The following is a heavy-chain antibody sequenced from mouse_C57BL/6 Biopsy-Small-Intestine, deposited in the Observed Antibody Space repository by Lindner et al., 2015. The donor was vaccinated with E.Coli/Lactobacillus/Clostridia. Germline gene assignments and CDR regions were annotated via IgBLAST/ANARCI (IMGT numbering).Heavy chain of an antibody. CDR1: GYIFTNYW. CDR3: ARTGHNYAMDY. CDR2: IYPGGGYT. J-gene: IGHJ4*01. Sequence: VQLQESGAGLVRPGTSVKMSCKASGYIFTNYWINWAKERPGHGLEWIGDIYPGGGYTNYNEKFKGKATLTADKSSSTVYMQFSSLTSEDSAIYNCARTGHNYAMDYWGQGTSVTVSS. V-gene: IGHV1-63*01.